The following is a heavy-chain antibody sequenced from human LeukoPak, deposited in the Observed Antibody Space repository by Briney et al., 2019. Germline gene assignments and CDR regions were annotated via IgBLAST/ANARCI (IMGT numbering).Heavy chain of an antibody. Sequence: SETLSLTCTVSGGSISSYYWSWIRQPAGKGLEWIGRIYTSGSTNYNPSLKSRVTMSVDTSKNQFSLKLSSVTAADTAVYYCARGHCSGGSCYWFDPWGQGTLVTVSS. D-gene: IGHD2-15*01. CDR2: IYTSGST. CDR1: GGSISSYY. J-gene: IGHJ5*02. V-gene: IGHV4-4*07. CDR3: ARGHCSGGSCYWFDP.